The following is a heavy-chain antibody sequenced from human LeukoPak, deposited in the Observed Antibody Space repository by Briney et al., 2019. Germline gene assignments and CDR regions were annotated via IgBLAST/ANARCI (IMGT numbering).Heavy chain of an antibody. CDR2: IYYSGST. CDR3: ARHQAAAATPFYY. Sequence: SETLSLTCTVSGGSISSSSYYWGWIRQPPGKGLEWIGSIYYSGSTYYNPSLKSRVTISVDTSKNQFSLKLSSVTAADTAVYYCARHQAAAATPFYYWGQGTLVTVSS. CDR1: GGSISSSSYY. V-gene: IGHV4-39*01. D-gene: IGHD2-15*01. J-gene: IGHJ4*02.